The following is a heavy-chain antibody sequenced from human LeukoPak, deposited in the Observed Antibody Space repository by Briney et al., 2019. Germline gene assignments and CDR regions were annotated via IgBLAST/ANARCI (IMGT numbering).Heavy chain of an antibody. Sequence: SETLSLTCSVSGGFISSYYWRWIRQPPGKGLEWIGYYYYSGSTNYSTPLKSPVTISVDTSKNQFSLKLSSVTAADTAVYYCARDGQGASSSWYWSDYYYYGMDVWGQGTTVTVSS. CDR2: YYYSGST. J-gene: IGHJ6*01. D-gene: IGHD6-13*01. CDR3: ARDGQGASSSWYWSDYYYYGMDV. CDR1: GGFISSYY. V-gene: IGHV4-59*01.